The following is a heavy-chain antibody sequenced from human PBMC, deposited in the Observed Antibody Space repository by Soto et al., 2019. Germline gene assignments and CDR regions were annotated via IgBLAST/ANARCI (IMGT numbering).Heavy chain of an antibody. J-gene: IGHJ4*02. D-gene: IGHD3-3*01. CDR1: GFTFSSYA. Sequence: SGFTFSSYAMSWVRQAPGKGLEWVSAISGSGGSTYYADSVKGRFTISRDNSKNTLYLQMNSLRAEDTAVYYCAKQDGVVTHFAYWGQGTQVTVSS. V-gene: IGHV3-23*01. CDR2: ISGSGGST. CDR3: AKQDGVVTHFAY.